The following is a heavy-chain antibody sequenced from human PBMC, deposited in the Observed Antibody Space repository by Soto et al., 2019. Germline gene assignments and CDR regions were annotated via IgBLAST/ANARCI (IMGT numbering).Heavy chain of an antibody. J-gene: IGHJ4*02. CDR3: ARVAPYYEYVWGSSEFDY. Sequence: SETLSLTCTVSGGSISSYYWSWIRQPSGKGLEWIGYIYYSGSTNYNPSLKSRVTISVDTSKNQFSLKLSSVTAADTAVYYCARVAPYYEYVWGSSEFDYWGQRTLVTVS. CDR2: IYYSGST. V-gene: IGHV4-59*01. D-gene: IGHD3-16*01. CDR1: GGSISSYY.